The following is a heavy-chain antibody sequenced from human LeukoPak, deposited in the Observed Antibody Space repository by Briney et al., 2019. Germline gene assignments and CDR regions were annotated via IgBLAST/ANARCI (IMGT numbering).Heavy chain of an antibody. Sequence: TGGSLRLSCAASGFTFSSYTMHWVRQAPGKGLEWVAVISYDGSNEYYADSVKGRFTISRDNSKNTLYLQMNSLRAEDTAVYYCARAPVRYPRDYWGQGTLVTVSS. CDR1: GFTFSSYT. V-gene: IGHV3-30-3*01. D-gene: IGHD3-16*02. J-gene: IGHJ4*02. CDR3: ARAPVRYPRDY. CDR2: ISYDGSNE.